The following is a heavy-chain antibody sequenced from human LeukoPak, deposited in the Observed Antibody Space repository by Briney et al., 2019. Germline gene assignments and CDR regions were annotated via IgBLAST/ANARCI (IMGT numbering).Heavy chain of an antibody. D-gene: IGHD6-19*01. Sequence: SETLSLTCTVSGGSISSGSYYWGCIRQPPGKGLEWIVSIFYSGNTYNNPSLKRRVTLSVDTPKNQFSLKMRSVNAADTAVFSCARHSSGWRHFDYWGQGTLVTVSS. V-gene: IGHV4-39*01. CDR2: IFYSGNT. CDR1: GGSISSGSYY. J-gene: IGHJ4*02. CDR3: ARHSSGWRHFDY.